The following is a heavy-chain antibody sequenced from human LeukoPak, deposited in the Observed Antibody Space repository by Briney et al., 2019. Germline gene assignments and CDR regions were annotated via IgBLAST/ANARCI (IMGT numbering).Heavy chain of an antibody. CDR2: IYYSGST. J-gene: IGHJ3*02. V-gene: IGHV4-59*01. Sequence: RSSETLSHTCTVSGGSISSYYWSWIRQPPGKGLEWIGYIYYSGSTNYNTSLKSRVTISVDTSKNQFSLKLSSVTAADTAVYYCAREGDFWSGYLGAFDIWGQGTMVTVSS. CDR1: GGSISSYY. D-gene: IGHD3-3*01. CDR3: AREGDFWSGYLGAFDI.